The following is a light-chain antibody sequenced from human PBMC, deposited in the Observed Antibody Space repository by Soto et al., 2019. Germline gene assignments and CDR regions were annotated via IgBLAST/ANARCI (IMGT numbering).Light chain of an antibody. CDR2: GAS. V-gene: IGKV3-20*01. CDR1: QIVTNNY. J-gene: IGKJ2*01. Sequence: EIVLTQSPGTLSLSPGERATLSCRASQIVTNNYLAWYQKNPGQAPKLLMYGASRRATGIPDRFSGSGSGTDFTLTINKVEPEDFAVYYCHQYGISHTFGQGTKLEIK. CDR3: HQYGISHT.